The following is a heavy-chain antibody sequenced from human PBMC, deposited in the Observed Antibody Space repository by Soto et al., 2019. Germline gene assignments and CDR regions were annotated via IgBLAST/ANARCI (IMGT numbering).Heavy chain of an antibody. D-gene: IGHD2-15*01. CDR2: INHSGST. CDR1: GGSFSGYY. CDR3: ARWTPGYCSGGSCYTNFDY. Sequence: PSETLSLTCAVYGGSFSGYYWSWIRQPPGKGLEWIGEINHSGSTNYNPSLKSRVTISVDTSKNQFSLKLSSVTAADTAVYYCARWTPGYCSGGSCYTNFDYWGQGTLVTVSS. V-gene: IGHV4-34*01. J-gene: IGHJ4*02.